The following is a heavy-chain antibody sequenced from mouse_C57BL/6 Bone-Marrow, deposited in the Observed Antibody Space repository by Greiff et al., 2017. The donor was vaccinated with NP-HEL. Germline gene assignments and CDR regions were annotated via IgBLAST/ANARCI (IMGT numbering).Heavy chain of an antibody. V-gene: IGHV1-61*01. J-gene: IGHJ4*01. CDR2: IYPSDSET. D-gene: IGHD2-3*01. CDR3: ARRWLLLYAMDY. CDR1: GYTFTSYW. Sequence: QVQLQQPGAELVRPGSSVKLSCKASGYTFTSYWMDWVKQRPGQGLEWIGNIYPSDSETHYNQKFKDKATLTVDKSSSTAYMQLSSLTSEDSAVYYCARRWLLLYAMDYWGQGTSVTVAS.